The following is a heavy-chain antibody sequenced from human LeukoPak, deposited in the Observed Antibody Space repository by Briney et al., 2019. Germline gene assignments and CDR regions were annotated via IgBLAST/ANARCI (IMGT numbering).Heavy chain of an antibody. CDR2: ISGSGGST. V-gene: IGHV3-23*01. CDR3: GKDLSNITLFLSPAFDI. CDR1: GFTFSSYA. J-gene: IGHJ3*02. Sequence: PGGSLRLSCAASGFTFSSYAMSWVRQAPGKGLEWVSAISGSGGSTYYADSVKGRFTISRDNSKNTLYLQMNSLRAEDTAVYYCGKDLSNITLFLSPAFDIGGKGTRATVSS. D-gene: IGHD3-9*01.